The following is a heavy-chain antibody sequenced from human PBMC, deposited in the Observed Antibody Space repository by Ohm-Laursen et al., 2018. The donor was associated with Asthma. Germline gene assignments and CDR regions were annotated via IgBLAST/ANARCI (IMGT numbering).Heavy chain of an antibody. V-gene: IGHV3-23*01. D-gene: IGHD6-19*01. CDR3: ARAGSSGWTTHYFDY. CDR1: GFTFSSYA. Sequence: SLRLSCAAAGFTFSSYAMSWVRQAPGKGLEWVSAISGSGGSTYYADSVKGRFTISRDNSKNTLYLQMNSLRAEDTAVYYCARAGSSGWTTHYFDYWGQGTLVTVSS. CDR2: ISGSGGST. J-gene: IGHJ4*02.